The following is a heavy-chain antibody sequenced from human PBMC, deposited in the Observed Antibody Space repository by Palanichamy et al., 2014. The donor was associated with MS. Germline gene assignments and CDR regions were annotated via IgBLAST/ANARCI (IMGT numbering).Heavy chain of an antibody. D-gene: IGHD6-19*01. CDR1: GFTFSSYW. CDR3: ARAVAENWFDP. Sequence: EVQLVESGGDLVQPGGSLRLSCVASGFTFSSYWMSWVRQAPGQGLEWVANIKQDGSEKYYVDSVKGRFTISRDDAKNSLYLQMNSLRAEDTAVYYCARAVAENWFDPWGQGTLATVSS. V-gene: IGHV3-7*03. CDR2: IKQDGSEK. J-gene: IGHJ5*02.